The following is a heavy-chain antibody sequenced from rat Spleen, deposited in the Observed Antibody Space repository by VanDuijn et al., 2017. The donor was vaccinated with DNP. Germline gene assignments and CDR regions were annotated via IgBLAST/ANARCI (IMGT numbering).Heavy chain of an antibody. D-gene: IGHD1-2*01. J-gene: IGHJ4*01. Sequence: EVQLVESGGGLVQPGRSLKLSCAASGFTFSDYNMAWVRQAPKKGLEWVATISYDGSSTYYRDSVKGRFTISRDNAKSTLYLQMDSLRSEDTATYYCARHWQLYSGVDAWGQGTSVTVSS. V-gene: IGHV5-7*01. CDR1: GFTFSDYN. CDR3: ARHWQLYSGVDA. CDR2: ISYDGSST.